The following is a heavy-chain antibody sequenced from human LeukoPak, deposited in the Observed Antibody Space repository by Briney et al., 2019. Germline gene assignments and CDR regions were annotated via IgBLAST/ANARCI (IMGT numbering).Heavy chain of an antibody. V-gene: IGHV3-49*04. CDR3: AGADGYHYLDY. J-gene: IGHJ4*02. Sequence: GGPLRLPCTTSGFLFGVYLLTWVRHARGEGVEWVGFIRPQPYGGTTEYAASVKGRFVISRDDSKGVAYLQMNSLKTEDTAVYYCAGADGYHYLDYWGQGTLVTVSS. CDR1: GFLFGVYL. CDR2: IRPQPYGGTT. D-gene: IGHD5-24*01.